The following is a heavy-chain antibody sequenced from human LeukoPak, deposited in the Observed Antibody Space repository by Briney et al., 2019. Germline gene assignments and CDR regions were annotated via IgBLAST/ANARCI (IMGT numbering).Heavy chain of an antibody. Sequence: PSETLSLTCAVYGGSFSGYYWSWIRQPPGKGLEWIGEINHSGSTNYNPSLKSRVTISVDTSKNQFSLKLSSVTAADTAVYYCARGDGYCSGGSCYYYYGMDVWGQGTTVTVSS. V-gene: IGHV4-34*01. J-gene: IGHJ6*02. D-gene: IGHD2-15*01. CDR1: GGSFSGYY. CDR2: INHSGST. CDR3: ARGDGYCSGGSCYYYYGMDV.